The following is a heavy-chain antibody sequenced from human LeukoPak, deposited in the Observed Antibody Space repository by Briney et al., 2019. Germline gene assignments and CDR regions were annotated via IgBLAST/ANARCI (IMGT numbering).Heavy chain of an antibody. Sequence: SETLSLTCAVYGGSFSGYYWSCIRQPPGKGLEWIGEINHSGSTNYNPSLKSRVTISVDTSKNQFSLKLSSVTAADTAVYYCARQVTIAVAGTDYWGQGTLVTVSS. CDR3: ARQVTIAVAGTDY. D-gene: IGHD6-19*01. CDR2: INHSGST. J-gene: IGHJ4*02. V-gene: IGHV4-34*01. CDR1: GGSFSGYY.